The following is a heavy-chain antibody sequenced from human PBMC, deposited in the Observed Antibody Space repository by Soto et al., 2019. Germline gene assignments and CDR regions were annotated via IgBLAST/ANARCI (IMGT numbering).Heavy chain of an antibody. CDR1: GGTFSNDI. Sequence: SVKVSCKTSGGTFSNDIITWVRQAPGQGLEWMGRIIPLLDTTNYAQKFQGRVTITADKSTGTAYMELNSLRSEDTAVYYCAGDPDSHYNDSHAYSYPWGQGTLVTVSS. CDR3: AGDPDSHYNDSHAYSYP. D-gene: IGHD3-22*01. J-gene: IGHJ5*02. CDR2: IIPLLDTT. V-gene: IGHV1-69*08.